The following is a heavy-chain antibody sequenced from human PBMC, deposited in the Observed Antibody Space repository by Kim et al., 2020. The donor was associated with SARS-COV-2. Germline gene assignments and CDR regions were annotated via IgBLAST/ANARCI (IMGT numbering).Heavy chain of an antibody. CDR3: ARDHRDNFDWLSGDY. D-gene: IGHD3-9*01. CDR1: GYTFTSYA. CDR2: INAGNGNT. J-gene: IGHJ4*02. Sequence: ASVKVSCKASGYTFTSYAMHWVRQAPGQRLEWMGWINAGNGNTKYSQKFQGRVTITRDTSASTAYMELSSLRSEDTAVYYCARDHRDNFDWLSGDYWGQGTLVTVSS. V-gene: IGHV1-3*01.